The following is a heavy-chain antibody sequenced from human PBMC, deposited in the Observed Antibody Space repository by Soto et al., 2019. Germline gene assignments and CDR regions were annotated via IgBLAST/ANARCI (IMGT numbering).Heavy chain of an antibody. CDR3: ARDSGTRESS. Sequence: PGGSLRLSNAASWFNVISNYMSCVRQAPGKGLEWVSVIYSGGSTYYADSVKGRFTISRDNSKNTLYLQMNSLRAEDTAVYYCARDSGTRESSWGQGTLVTVSS. J-gene: IGHJ4*02. CDR2: IYSGGST. D-gene: IGHD1-1*01. V-gene: IGHV3-66*01. CDR1: WFNVISNY.